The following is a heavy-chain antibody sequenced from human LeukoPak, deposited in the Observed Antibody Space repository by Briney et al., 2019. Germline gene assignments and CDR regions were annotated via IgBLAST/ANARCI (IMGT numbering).Heavy chain of an antibody. CDR3: ARTVQYNWFDP. V-gene: IGHV4-34*01. D-gene: IGHD6-6*01. CDR1: GGSFSGYY. J-gene: IGHJ5*02. CDR2: INHSGST. Sequence: TSETLSLTCAVYGGSFSGYYWSWIRQPPGKGLEWIGEINHSGSTNYNPSLKSRVTISVDTSKNQFSLKLSSVTAADTAVYYCARTVQYNWFDPWGQGTLVTVSS.